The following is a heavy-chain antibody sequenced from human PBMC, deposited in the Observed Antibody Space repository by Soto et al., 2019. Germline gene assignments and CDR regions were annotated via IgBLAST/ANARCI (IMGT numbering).Heavy chain of an antibody. CDR2: ISSSGTTI. CDR3: ARSTSIFYGMDV. D-gene: IGHD1-1*01. CDR1: GFTFSDYY. Sequence: QVQLVESGGGLVKPGGSLRLSCAASGFTFSDYYISWIRQAPGKGLEWVSYISSSGTTIYHADSVKGRFTISRDNAKNSLFLQMNSLRAEDTAVYYCARSTSIFYGMDVWGQGTTVTVSS. J-gene: IGHJ6*02. V-gene: IGHV3-11*01.